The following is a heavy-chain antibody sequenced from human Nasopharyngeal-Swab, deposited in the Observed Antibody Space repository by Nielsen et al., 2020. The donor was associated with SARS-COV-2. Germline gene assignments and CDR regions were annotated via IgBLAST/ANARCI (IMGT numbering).Heavy chain of an antibody. Sequence: WIRQPPGKGLEWIGYIYYSGSTYYNPSLKSRVTISVDTSKNQFSLKLSSVTAADTAVYYCARARRNFGVVSAFDYWGQGTLVTVSS. J-gene: IGHJ4*02. CDR2: IYYSGST. D-gene: IGHD2-21*02. V-gene: IGHV4-31*02. CDR3: ARARRNFGVVSAFDY.